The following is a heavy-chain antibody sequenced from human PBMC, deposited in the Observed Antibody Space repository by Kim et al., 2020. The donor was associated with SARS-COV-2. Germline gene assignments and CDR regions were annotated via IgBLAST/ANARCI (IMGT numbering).Heavy chain of an antibody. CDR2: T. D-gene: IGHD1-7*01. CDR3: ARRSITGTTY. J-gene: IGHJ4*02. Sequence: TNNNPSPKSRVTISVDTSKNQFSLKLSSVTAADTAGYYCARRSITGTTYWGQGTLVTVSS. V-gene: IGHV4-34*01.